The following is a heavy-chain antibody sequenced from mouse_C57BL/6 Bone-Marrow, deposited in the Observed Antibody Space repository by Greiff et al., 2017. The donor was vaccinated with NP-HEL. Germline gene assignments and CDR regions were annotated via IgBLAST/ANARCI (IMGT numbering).Heavy chain of an antibody. Sequence: QVQLQQSGAELARPGASVKMSCKASGYTFTSYTMHWVKQRPGQGLEWIGYINPSSGYTKYNQKFKDKATLTADKSSSTAYMPLSSLTSEDSAVYYCARRRDCVMDYWGQGTSVTVSS. CDR2: INPSSGYT. CDR1: GYTFTSYT. V-gene: IGHV1-4*01. D-gene: IGHD3-3*01. J-gene: IGHJ4*01. CDR3: ARRRDCVMDY.